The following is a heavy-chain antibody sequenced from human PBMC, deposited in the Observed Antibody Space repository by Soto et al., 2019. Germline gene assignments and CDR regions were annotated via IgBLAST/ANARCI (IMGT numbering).Heavy chain of an antibody. CDR2: INAGNGNT. J-gene: IGHJ4*02. Sequence: ASVKVSCKASGYTFTSCAMHWVRQAPGQRLEWMGWINAGNGNTKYSQKFQGRVTITRDTSASTAYMELSSLRSEDTAVYYCARDLYDILTGYYYFDYWGQGTLVTVSS. CDR3: ARDLYDILTGYYYFDY. V-gene: IGHV1-3*01. D-gene: IGHD3-9*01. CDR1: GYTFTSCA.